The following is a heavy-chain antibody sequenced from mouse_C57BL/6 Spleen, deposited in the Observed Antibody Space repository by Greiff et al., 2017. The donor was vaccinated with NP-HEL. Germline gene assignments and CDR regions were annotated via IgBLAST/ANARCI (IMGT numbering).Heavy chain of an antibody. D-gene: IGHD1-1*01. Sequence: VQGVESGPGLVAPSQSLSITCTVSGFSLTSYAISWVRQPPGKGLEWLGVIWTGGGTNYNSALKSRLSISKDNSKSQVFLKMNSLQTDDTARYYCARALYYYGSSPYWYFDVWGTGTTVTVSS. CDR2: IWTGGGT. J-gene: IGHJ1*03. CDR1: GFSLTSYA. CDR3: ARALYYYGSSPYWYFDV. V-gene: IGHV2-9-1*01.